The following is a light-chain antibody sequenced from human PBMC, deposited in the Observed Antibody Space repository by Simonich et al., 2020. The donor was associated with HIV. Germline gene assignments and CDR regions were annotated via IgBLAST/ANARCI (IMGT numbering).Light chain of an antibody. CDR3: MQPLQTVT. CDR2: LGE. Sequence: DIVMTQSPLSLPVTPGEPASISCSSNQSLLHSNGYNSLDWYLQKPGQSPQLLISLGENRASGVPDRFSGCGSGTDFTLKINRVEAEDVGIYYCMQPLQTVTFGGGTKVEIK. V-gene: IGKV2-28*01. J-gene: IGKJ4*01. CDR1: QSLLHSNGYNS.